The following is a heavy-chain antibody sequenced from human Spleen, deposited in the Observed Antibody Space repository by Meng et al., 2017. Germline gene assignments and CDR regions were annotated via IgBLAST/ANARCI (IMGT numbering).Heavy chain of an antibody. J-gene: IGHJ4*01. Sequence: GESLKISCAASGFTFNDYSMTWLRQAPGKGLEWVSYIRSLGSTTYYADSVKGRFTISRDNAKDSLSLQMNSQRPEYTAVFYCARIKKYNSGVVFDFWGHGALVTVSS. CDR3: ARIKKYNSGVVFDF. CDR1: GFTFNDYS. CDR2: IRSLGSTT. V-gene: IGHV3-11*01. D-gene: IGHD6-19*01.